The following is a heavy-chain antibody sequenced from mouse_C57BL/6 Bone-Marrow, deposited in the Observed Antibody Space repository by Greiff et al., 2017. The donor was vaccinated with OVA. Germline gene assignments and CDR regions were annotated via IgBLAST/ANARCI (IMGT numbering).Heavy chain of an antibody. Sequence: VQLQQPGAELVRPGTSVKLSCKASGYTFTYYWMHWVKQRPGQGLEWIGVIAPSDSYINYNQKFKGRATLTVDTSSSTAYMHLRSLTSEDSAVYYCAHYGSRLYLHYWGQGTSLTVSS. CDR1: GYTFTYYW. CDR3: AHYGSRLYLHY. J-gene: IGHJ2*02. CDR2: IAPSDSYI. D-gene: IGHD1-1*01. V-gene: IGHV1-59*01.